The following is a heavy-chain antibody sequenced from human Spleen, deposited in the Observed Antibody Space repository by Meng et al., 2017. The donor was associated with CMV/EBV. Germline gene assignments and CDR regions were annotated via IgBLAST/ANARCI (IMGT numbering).Heavy chain of an antibody. CDR1: GYIFATYW. Sequence: GESLKISCKGVGYIFATYWIAWVRQMPGKGLEWMGSIYPDDSRTGYSPSCQGHVTFSADKSVSTAYVQWTSLKASDTAMYYCARGSGSYSDDYFYGMDVWGHGTTVTVSS. J-gene: IGHJ6*02. CDR3: ARGSGSYSDDYFYGMDV. D-gene: IGHD1-26*01. V-gene: IGHV5-51*01. CDR2: IYPDDSRT.